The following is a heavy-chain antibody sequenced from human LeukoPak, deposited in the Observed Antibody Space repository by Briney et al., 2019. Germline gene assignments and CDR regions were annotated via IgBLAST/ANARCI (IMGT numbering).Heavy chain of an antibody. D-gene: IGHD3-3*01. CDR2: IYSGGST. J-gene: IGHJ6*03. CDR1: GFTVSSNY. V-gene: IGHV3-53*01. CDR3: AREAFEDIWSGYKTDDYYYYYMDV. Sequence: GGSLRLSCAASGFTVSSNYMSWVRQAPGKGLEWVSVIYSGGSTYYADSVKGRFTISRDNSKNTLYLQMNSLRAEDTAVYYCAREAFEDIWSGYKTDDYYYYYMDVWGKGTTVTVSS.